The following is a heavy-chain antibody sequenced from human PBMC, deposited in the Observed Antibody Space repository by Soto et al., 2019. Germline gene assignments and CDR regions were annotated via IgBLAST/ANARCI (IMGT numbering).Heavy chain of an antibody. Sequence: TSETLSLTCAVYGESFSGYYWSWIRQPPGEGLEWIGEINRSGSTNYNPPLKSRVTISVDTSKNQFSLRLTSVTAADTAVYYCARAPIEGHQVDGQSHTIRTLDYWGRRTLFSVSS. CDR2: INRSGST. CDR3: ARAPIEGHQVDGQSHTIRTLDY. CDR1: GESFSGYY. D-gene: IGHD2-21*01. V-gene: IGHV4-34*01. J-gene: IGHJ4*02.